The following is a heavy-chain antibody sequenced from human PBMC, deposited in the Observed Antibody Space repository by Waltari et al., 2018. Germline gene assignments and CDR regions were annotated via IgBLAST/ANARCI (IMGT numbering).Heavy chain of an antibody. D-gene: IGHD3-22*01. Sequence: EVQLLESGGGLVQPGGSLRLSCEGSGFTFRNYAMGWVRQAPGKGLEWVSAMTCSGGTIDYADSVKGRFTISRDYSKNTLYLQMNSLKTEDTALYHCAKDMIAGDGHYVFDIWGQGTMVTVSS. V-gene: IGHV3-23*01. CDR1: GFTFRNYA. J-gene: IGHJ3*02. CDR2: MTCSGGTI. CDR3: AKDMIAGDGHYVFDI.